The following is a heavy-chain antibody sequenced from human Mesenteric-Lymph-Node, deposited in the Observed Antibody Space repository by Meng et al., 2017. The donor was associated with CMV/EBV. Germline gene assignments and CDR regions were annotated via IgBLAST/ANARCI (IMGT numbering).Heavy chain of an antibody. CDR3: PRMDIVAKHYFDY. CDR2: IIPILSIE. J-gene: IGHJ4*02. Sequence: CKASGCNVSRYAISWVPQAPEEGLEWMGRIIPILSIENYAHKFQGTVTITADNSTSTAYIELGSLRSVDTAVYYCPRMDIVAKHYFDYWGQGTLVTVSS. V-gene: IGHV1-69*04. CDR1: GCNVSRYA. D-gene: IGHD5-12*01.